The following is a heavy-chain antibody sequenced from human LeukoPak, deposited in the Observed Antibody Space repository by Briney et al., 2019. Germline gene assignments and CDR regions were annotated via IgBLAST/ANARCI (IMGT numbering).Heavy chain of an antibody. CDR1: GYTFTSYG. V-gene: IGHV1-18*01. J-gene: IGHJ4*02. D-gene: IGHD3-22*01. Sequence: ASVKVSCKASGYTFTSYGISWVRQAPGQGLEWMGRIRAYNGNTNYAQKLQGRVTMTTDTSTSTAYMELRSLRSDDTAVYYCARDLGSYYDSSGYYDTVFDYWGQGTLVTVSS. CDR2: IRAYNGNT. CDR3: ARDLGSYYDSSGYYDTVFDY.